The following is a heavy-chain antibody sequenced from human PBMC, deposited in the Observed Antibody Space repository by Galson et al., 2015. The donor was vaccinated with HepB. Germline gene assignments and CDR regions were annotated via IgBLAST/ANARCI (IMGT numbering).Heavy chain of an antibody. CDR2: ITPGGTR. Sequence: RLSCAGSGLSFVSYSMNWVRQAPGKGPEWVAYITPGGTRYYSDSVKGRFVISRDNARKSLFLHMNSLRGDDTAVYYCAKNPASYDYFSMDVWGHGTTVIVSS. CDR1: GLSFVSYS. V-gene: IGHV3-69-1*01. CDR3: AKNPASYDYFSMDV. J-gene: IGHJ6*02.